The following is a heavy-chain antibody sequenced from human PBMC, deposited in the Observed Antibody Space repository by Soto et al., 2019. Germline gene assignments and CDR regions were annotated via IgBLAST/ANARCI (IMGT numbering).Heavy chain of an antibody. D-gene: IGHD4-17*01. CDR2: IWYDGSNK. CDR3: ARDRRFGDYLVWHYYYYGMDV. CDR1: GFTFSSYG. V-gene: IGHV3-33*01. Sequence: GGSLRLSCAASGFTFSSYGMHWVRQAPGKGLEWVAVIWYDGSNKYYADSVKGRFTISRDNSKNTLYLQMNSLRAEDTAVYYCARDRRFGDYLVWHYYYYGMDVWGQGTTVTVSS. J-gene: IGHJ6*02.